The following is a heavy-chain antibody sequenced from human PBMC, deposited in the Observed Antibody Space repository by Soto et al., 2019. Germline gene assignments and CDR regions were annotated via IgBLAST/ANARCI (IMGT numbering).Heavy chain of an antibody. Sequence: QVQLQESGPGLLKPSQTLSLTCTVSGGSISSGDYYWSWIRQPPGKGLEWIGYIYYSGSTYYNPSLKSRVTRSVDPSKNQFSLKLSSVTAADTAVYYCARTGIPAAPLGSQLVRVGWFDPWGHGTLVTVSS. CDR1: GGSISSGDYY. CDR3: ARTGIPAAPLGSQLVRVGWFDP. V-gene: IGHV4-30-4*01. J-gene: IGHJ5*02. CDR2: IYYSGST. D-gene: IGHD2-2*01.